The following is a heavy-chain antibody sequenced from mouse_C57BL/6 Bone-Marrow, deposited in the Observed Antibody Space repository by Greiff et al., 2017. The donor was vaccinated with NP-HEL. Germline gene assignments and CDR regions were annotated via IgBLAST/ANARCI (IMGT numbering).Heavy chain of an antibody. D-gene: IGHD1-1*01. CDR3: ARDDYYGSSPAWFAY. J-gene: IGHJ3*01. CDR1: GFTFSSYA. CDR2: ISDGGSYT. V-gene: IGHV5-4*01. Sequence: VQVVESGGGLVKPGGSLKLSCAASGFTFSSYAMSWVRQTPEKRLEWVATISDGGSYTYYPDNVKGRFTISRDNAKNNLYLQMSHLKSEDTAMYYCARDDYYGSSPAWFAYWGQGTLVTVSA.